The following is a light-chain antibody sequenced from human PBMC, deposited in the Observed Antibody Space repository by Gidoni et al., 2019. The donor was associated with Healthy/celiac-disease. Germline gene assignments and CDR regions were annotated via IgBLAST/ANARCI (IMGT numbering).Light chain of an antibody. CDR3: QQSYSTPWT. Sequence: DVQLTQSPSSLSASVGDRVTITCRASQSISSYLNWYQQKPGKAPKLMIDAASSLQSGVPSRFSGSGSGKDFTLTISSLQPEDFATYYCQQSYSTPWTFGQGTKVEIK. CDR2: AAS. V-gene: IGKV1-39*01. J-gene: IGKJ1*01. CDR1: QSISSY.